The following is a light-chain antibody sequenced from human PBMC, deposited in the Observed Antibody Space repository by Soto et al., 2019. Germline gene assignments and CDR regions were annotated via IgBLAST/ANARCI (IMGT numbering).Light chain of an antibody. CDR1: SSDVGGYNY. Sequence: QLVLTQPASVSGSPGQSITISCIGSSSDVGGYNYVSWYQHHPGRVPKPMIFEVSDRPSGVSNRFSGSKSGNTAYLTISGLQAEDEADYYCSSFSSTSTIIFGGGTKLTVL. CDR2: EVS. CDR3: SSFSSTSTII. V-gene: IGLV2-14*01. J-gene: IGLJ2*01.